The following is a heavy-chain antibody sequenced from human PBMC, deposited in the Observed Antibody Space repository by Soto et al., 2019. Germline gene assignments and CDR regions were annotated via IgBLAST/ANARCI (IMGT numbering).Heavy chain of an antibody. Sequence: VQVSCKASGYTFFTYDISWVRQAPGQGLEWMGWISTYSGDTKYAQKFQGRVTMTTDTSTTTAYLELRSLRSDDTAVYYCARHHGPTTSENWFDPWGQGTLVTVSS. J-gene: IGHJ5*02. V-gene: IGHV1-18*01. CDR1: GYTFFTYD. CDR3: ARHHGPTTSENWFDP. CDR2: ISTYSGDT. D-gene: IGHD5-12*01.